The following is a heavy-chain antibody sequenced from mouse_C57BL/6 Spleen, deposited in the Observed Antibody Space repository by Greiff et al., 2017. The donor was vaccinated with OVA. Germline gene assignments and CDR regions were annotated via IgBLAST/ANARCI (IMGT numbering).Heavy chain of an antibody. D-gene: IGHD1-1*01. J-gene: IGHJ2*01. CDR2: ISSGGSYT. CDR1: GFTFSSYG. V-gene: IGHV5-6*01. Sequence: VQLKESGGDLVKPGGSLKLSCAASGFTFSSYGMSWVRQTPDKRLEWVATISSGGSYTYYPDSVKGRFTISRDNAKNTLYLQMSSLKSEDTAMYYCARRSPSYGYFDYWGQGTTLTVSS. CDR3: ARRSPSYGYFDY.